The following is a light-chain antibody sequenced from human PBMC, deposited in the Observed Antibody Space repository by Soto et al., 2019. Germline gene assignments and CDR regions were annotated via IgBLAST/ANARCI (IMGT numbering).Light chain of an antibody. V-gene: IGLV1-44*01. CDR3: AAWDGNLKGWL. CDR1: TSNIGSQT. J-gene: IGLJ3*02. CDR2: SDD. Sequence: QSVLTQPPSASGTPGQRVTISCSGDTSNIGSQTVNWYQQFPGTAPRLLVYSDDQWPSGVPDRFSGSKSGTSASLAINGLQSEDGATYYCAAWDGNLKGWLFGGGTKLTVL.